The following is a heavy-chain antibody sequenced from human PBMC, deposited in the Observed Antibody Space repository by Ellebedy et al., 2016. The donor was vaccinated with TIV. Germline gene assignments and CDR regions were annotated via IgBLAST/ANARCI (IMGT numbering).Heavy chain of an antibody. V-gene: IGHV3-33*01. D-gene: IGHD2-2*01. CDR3: AREYQEYYFDY. CDR2: MWYDGSHK. Sequence: GGSLRLSCAASGFTFSSYGMHWVRQAPGKGPEWVAYMWYDGSHKNYADSVKGRFTISRDNSKNTLYLQMNSPRAEDTAVYYCAREYQEYYFDYWGQGTLVTVSS. J-gene: IGHJ4*02. CDR1: GFTFSSYG.